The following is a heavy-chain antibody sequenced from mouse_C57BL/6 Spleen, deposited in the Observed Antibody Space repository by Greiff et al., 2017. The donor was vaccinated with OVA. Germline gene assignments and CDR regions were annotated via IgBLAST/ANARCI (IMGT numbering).Heavy chain of an antibody. V-gene: IGHV1-69*01. J-gene: IGHJ3*01. CDR1: GYTFTSYW. Sequence: QVHVKQPGAELVMPGASVKLSCKASGYTFTSYWMHWVKQRPGQGLEWIGEIDPSDSYTNYNQKFKGKSTLTVDKSSSTAYMQLSSLTSEDSAVYYCARKGSSGFAYWGQGTLVTVSA. CDR2: IDPSDSYT. D-gene: IGHD3-2*02. CDR3: ARKGSSGFAY.